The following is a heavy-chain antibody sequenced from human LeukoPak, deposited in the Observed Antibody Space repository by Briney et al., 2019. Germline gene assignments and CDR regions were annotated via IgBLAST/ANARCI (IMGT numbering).Heavy chain of an antibody. Sequence: EASVKVSCKASGYTLTEYYIHWVRQAPGQGLEWMGFIFPDSGGTTYQQNFQGRVTMTRDTSISTFYMELSSLRPDDTAVYYCSTEDKYCTGANCGVFWGQGTLVTVSS. J-gene: IGHJ4*02. CDR1: GYTLTEYY. D-gene: IGHD2-8*02. CDR2: IFPDSGGT. V-gene: IGHV1-2*02. CDR3: STEDKYCTGANCGVF.